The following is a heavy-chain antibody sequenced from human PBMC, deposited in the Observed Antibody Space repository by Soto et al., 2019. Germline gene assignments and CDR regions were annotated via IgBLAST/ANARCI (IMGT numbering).Heavy chain of an antibody. CDR2: IWFDGSNK. D-gene: IGHD6-19*01. J-gene: IGHJ6*03. CDR1: GFTFSSYG. CDR3: ARDQDDDQQWPPPIQYYMDV. Sequence: QVQLVASGGGVVQPGRSLRLSCAASGFTFSSYGMHWVRQTPGKGLEWVAVIWFDGSNKYYADSVKGRFTISRDNSKNTLYLQMNSLRAEDTAMYYCARDQDDDQQWPPPIQYYMDVWGEGTTVTVSS. V-gene: IGHV3-33*01.